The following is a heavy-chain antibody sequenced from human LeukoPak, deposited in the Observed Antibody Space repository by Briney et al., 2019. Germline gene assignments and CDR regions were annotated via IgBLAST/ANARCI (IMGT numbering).Heavy chain of an antibody. Sequence: GGSLRLSCAASGFTFSSFAMLWVRQAPGKGLQWVSVIGHDGVVLQYADSVKGRFTISRDNSKKMLYLQMNSLRAEDTAVYYCAKTRWTMVRGVPMDVWGQGTTVTVSS. J-gene: IGHJ6*02. CDR3: AKTRWTMVRGVPMDV. CDR1: GFTFSSFA. V-gene: IGHV3-23*01. D-gene: IGHD3-10*01. CDR2: IGHDGVVL.